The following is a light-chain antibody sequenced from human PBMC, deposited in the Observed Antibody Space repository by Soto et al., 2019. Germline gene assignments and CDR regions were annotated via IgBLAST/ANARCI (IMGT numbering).Light chain of an antibody. Sequence: EIVMTQSPATLSVSPGERATLSCRASQSVSSNLAWYQQKPGQAPRLLIYGASTRATGIPARFSGSGSGTQFTLTISSLQPEDFAVPYCQQYNNWPPWPFGQGT. CDR2: GAS. V-gene: IGKV3-15*01. CDR1: QSVSSN. CDR3: QQYNNWPPWP. J-gene: IGKJ1*01.